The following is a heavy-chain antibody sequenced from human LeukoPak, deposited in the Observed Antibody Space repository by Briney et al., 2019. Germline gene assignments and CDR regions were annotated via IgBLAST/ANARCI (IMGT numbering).Heavy chain of an antibody. Sequence: GASVKVSCKASGYSFTSYYMNWVRQAPGQGLEWMGIINASGGSTSYAQKFQGRLTMTRDTSTRTVYMELSSLRSEDTAVYYCARAYADEVNPFDYWGQETLVTVSS. D-gene: IGHD3-10*01. CDR1: GYSFTSYY. CDR2: INASGGST. CDR3: ARAYADEVNPFDY. V-gene: IGHV1-46*01. J-gene: IGHJ4*02.